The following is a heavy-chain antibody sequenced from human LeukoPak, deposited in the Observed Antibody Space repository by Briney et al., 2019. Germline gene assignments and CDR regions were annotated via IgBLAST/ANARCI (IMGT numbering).Heavy chain of an antibody. CDR3: ARRRPATARNYFDY. J-gene: IGHJ4*02. CDR2: IYHSGST. V-gene: IGHV4-39*01. CDR1: GGSISSSSYY. Sequence: PSETLSLTCTVSGGSISSSSYYWGWIRQPPGKGLEWIGSIYHSGSTYYNPSLKSRVTISVDTSKNQFSLKLSSVTAADTAVYYCARRRPATARNYFDYWGQGTLVTVSS. D-gene: IGHD2-2*01.